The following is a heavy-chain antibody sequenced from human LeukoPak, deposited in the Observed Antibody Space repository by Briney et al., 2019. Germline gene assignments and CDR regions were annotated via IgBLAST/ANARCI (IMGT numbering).Heavy chain of an antibody. J-gene: IGHJ6*03. CDR2: IFYSGST. Sequence: PSETLSLTCTVSSGSISTSNYYWGWVRQPPGKALEWIGNIFYSGSTYYSPSLKSRVTISVDRSKNQFSLKLSSVTAADTAVYYCARTTEAHSWRTRYYDYYMDVWGKGTTVTVSS. D-gene: IGHD6-13*01. CDR1: SGSISTSNYY. V-gene: IGHV4-39*07. CDR3: ARTTEAHSWRTRYYDYYMDV.